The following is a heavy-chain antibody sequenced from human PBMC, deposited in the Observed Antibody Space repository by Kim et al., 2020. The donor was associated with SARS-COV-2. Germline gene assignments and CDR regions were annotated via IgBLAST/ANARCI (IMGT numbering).Heavy chain of an antibody. V-gene: IGHV4-59*01. CDR3: ARTHDYSNPRGLYYYYYYGMDV. CDR2: IYYSGST. J-gene: IGHJ6*02. CDR1: GGSISSYY. D-gene: IGHD4-4*01. Sequence: SETLSLTCTVSGGSISSYYWSWIRQPPGKGLEWIGYIYYSGSTNYNPSLKSRVTISVDTSKNQFSLKLSSVTAADTAVYYCARTHDYSNPRGLYYYYYYGMDVWGQGTTVTISS.